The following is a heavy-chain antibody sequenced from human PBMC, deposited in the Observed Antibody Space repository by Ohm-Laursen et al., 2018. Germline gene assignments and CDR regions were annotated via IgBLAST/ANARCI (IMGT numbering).Heavy chain of an antibody. Sequence: SLRLSCTASGFTFSSYGMHWVRQAPGKGLEWVAVISYDGSNKYYADSVKGRFTISRDNSKNTLYLQMNSLRAEDTAVYYCARERGSSGWYYFDYWGQGTLVTVSS. CDR2: ISYDGSNK. V-gene: IGHV3-30*03. CDR3: ARERGSSGWYYFDY. J-gene: IGHJ4*02. CDR1: GFTFSSYG. D-gene: IGHD6-19*01.